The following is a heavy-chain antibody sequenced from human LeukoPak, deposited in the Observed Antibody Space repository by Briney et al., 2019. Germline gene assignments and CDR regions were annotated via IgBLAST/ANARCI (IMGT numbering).Heavy chain of an antibody. V-gene: IGHV4-34*01. CDR1: GGSFSGYY. D-gene: IGHD3-22*01. J-gene: IGHJ4*02. CDR2: INHSGST. Sequence: PSETLSLTCAVYGGSFSGYYWSWIRQPPGKGLEWIGEINHSGSTNYNPSLKSRVTISVDTSKNQFSLKLSSVTAADTAVYYCARGPKYYYDSSGYYYDYWGQGTLVTVSS. CDR3: ARGPKYYYDSSGYYYDY.